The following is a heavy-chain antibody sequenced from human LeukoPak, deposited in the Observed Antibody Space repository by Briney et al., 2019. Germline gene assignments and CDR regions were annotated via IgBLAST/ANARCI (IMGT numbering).Heavy chain of an antibody. J-gene: IGHJ4*02. CDR3: ATYRTGYYYFDY. D-gene: IGHD3-9*01. Sequence: TGGSLRLSCVASGFTFSNAWMSWVRQAPGKGLEWVGRIKSKTDGGTTEYAAPVKGRFTISRDDSKNTLYLQMNSLETEDTAVYYCATYRTGYYYFDYWGPGTLVTVSS. CDR2: IKSKTDGGTT. V-gene: IGHV3-15*01. CDR1: GFTFSNAW.